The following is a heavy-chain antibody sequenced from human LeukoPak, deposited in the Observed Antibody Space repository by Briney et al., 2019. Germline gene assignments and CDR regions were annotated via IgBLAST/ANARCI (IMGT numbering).Heavy chain of an antibody. Sequence: AGVSLRLSCAASGFTFSSYAMSWVREAPGKGLEWVSAISGSGGSTYYADSVKGRFTISRDNSKNTLYLQMNSLRAEDTAVYYCAKVRGGSYGYYYYGMDVWGQGTAVTVSS. D-gene: IGHD1-26*01. V-gene: IGHV3-23*01. J-gene: IGHJ6*02. CDR3: AKVRGGSYGYYYYGMDV. CDR2: ISGSGGST. CDR1: GFTFSSYA.